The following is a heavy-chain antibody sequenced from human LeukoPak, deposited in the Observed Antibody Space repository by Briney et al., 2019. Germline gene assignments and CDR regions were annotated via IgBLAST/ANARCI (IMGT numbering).Heavy chain of an antibody. V-gene: IGHV3-30*03. CDR2: ISYDGSNK. CDR1: GFTFSSYG. J-gene: IGHJ4*02. D-gene: IGHD2-2*02. Sequence: AGGPLRLSCAASGFTFSSYGMHWVRQAPGKGLEWVAVISYDGSNKYYADSVKGRFTISRDNSKNTLYLQMNSLRAEDTAVYYCVYAAPFDYWGQGTLVTVSS. CDR3: VYAAPFDY.